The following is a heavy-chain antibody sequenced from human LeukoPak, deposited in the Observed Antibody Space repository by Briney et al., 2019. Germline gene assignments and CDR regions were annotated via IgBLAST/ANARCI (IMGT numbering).Heavy chain of an antibody. J-gene: IGHJ3*02. D-gene: IGHD3-3*01. CDR1: GFTFSSYW. CDR2: IKQDGSEK. Sequence: PGGSLRLSCAASGFTFSSYWMSWVRQAPGKGLEWVANIKQDGSEKYYVDSVKGRFTISRDNAKNPLYLQMNSLRAEDTAVHYCARVTKQDAFDIWGQGTMVAVSS. CDR3: ARVTKQDAFDI. V-gene: IGHV3-7*01.